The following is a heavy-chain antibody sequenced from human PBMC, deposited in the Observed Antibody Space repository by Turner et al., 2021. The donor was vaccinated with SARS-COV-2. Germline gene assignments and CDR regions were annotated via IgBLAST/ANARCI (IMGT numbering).Heavy chain of an antibody. V-gene: IGHV4-59*01. CDR2: IHYSGST. D-gene: IGHD2-21*01. CDR1: GGFISGDY. J-gene: IGHJ5*02. Sequence: QVQLQESGPGLVKPSETLSLICSVSGGFISGDYWIWIRQPPGKGLEWIGNIHYSGSTNYNPSLKSRVTVSVDTSKNQFSLKLSSVTAADTVVYYCARAHYPGSLFRFDPWGQGTLVTVSS. CDR3: ARAHYPGSLFRFDP.